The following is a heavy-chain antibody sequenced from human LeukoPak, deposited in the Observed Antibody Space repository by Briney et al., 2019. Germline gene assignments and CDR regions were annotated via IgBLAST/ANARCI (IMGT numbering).Heavy chain of an antibody. D-gene: IGHD1-26*01. J-gene: IGHJ4*02. CDR3: ARHPLGLYSGSYFDY. CDR1: GYSFTSYW. V-gene: IGHV5-51*01. CDR2: IYPGDSDT. Sequence: GESLKISCKGSGYSFTSYWIGWVRQMPGKGLEWRGIIYPGDSDTRYSPSFQGQVTISADKSTSTAYLQWSSLKASDTAMYYCARHPLGLYSGSYFDYWGQGTLVTVSS.